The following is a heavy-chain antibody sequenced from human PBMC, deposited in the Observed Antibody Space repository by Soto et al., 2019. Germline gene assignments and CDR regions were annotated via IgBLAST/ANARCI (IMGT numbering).Heavy chain of an antibody. J-gene: IGHJ4*02. V-gene: IGHV3-33*01. D-gene: IGHD4-17*01. CDR2: IWYDGSNK. CDR1: GFTFSSYG. Sequence: QVQLVESGGGMVQPGRSLRLSCAASGFTFSSYGMHWVRQAPGKGLEWVAVIWYDGSNKYYADSVKGRFTISRDNSKNTLYLQMNSLRAEDTAVYYCARVGDDYGDFTPGYWGQGTLVTVSS. CDR3: ARVGDDYGDFTPGY.